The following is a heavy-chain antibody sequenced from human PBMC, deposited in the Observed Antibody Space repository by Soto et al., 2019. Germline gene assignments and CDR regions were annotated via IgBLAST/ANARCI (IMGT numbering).Heavy chain of an antibody. CDR3: AKGGWFGENWFDP. D-gene: IGHD3-10*01. J-gene: IGHJ5*02. CDR1: GFTFSSYA. V-gene: IGHV3-23*01. CDR2: ISVSGSST. Sequence: PGGSLRLSCAASGFTFSSYAMSWVRQAPGKGLEWVSTISVSGSSTYYADSVKGRFTISRDNSKNTLYLQMNSLRAEDTAVYYCAKGGWFGENWFDPWGQGTLVTVSS.